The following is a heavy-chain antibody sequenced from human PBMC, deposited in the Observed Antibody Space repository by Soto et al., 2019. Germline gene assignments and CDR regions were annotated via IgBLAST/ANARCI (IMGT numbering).Heavy chain of an antibody. CDR1: GGTFSSYA. Sequence: QVQLVQSGAEVKKPGSSVKVSCKASGGTFSSYAISWVRQAPGQGLEWMGGIIPIFGTANYAQKFQGRVTITADESTSTAYMELSSLRSEDTAVYSCARDPLSSSPSPGGWFDPLGPGTLVTVSS. CDR2: IIPIFGTA. V-gene: IGHV1-69*12. D-gene: IGHD6-13*01. CDR3: ARDPLSSSPSPGGWFDP. J-gene: IGHJ5*02.